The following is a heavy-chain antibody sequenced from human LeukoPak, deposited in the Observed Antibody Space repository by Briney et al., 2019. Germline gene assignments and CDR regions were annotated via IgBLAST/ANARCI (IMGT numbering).Heavy chain of an antibody. CDR2: FSGGGGST. V-gene: IGHV3-23*01. J-gene: IGHJ4*02. CDR1: GFTFSSYT. CDR3: AREYMVQGLITFIVVDY. D-gene: IGHD3-10*01. Sequence: PGGSLRLSCAASGFTFSSYTMAWVRQAPGKGLEWVSAFSGGGGSTHYADYVKGRFTISRDNSRNTLYLQMNTLRAEDTALYYCAREYMVQGLITFIVVDYWGQGTLVTVSS.